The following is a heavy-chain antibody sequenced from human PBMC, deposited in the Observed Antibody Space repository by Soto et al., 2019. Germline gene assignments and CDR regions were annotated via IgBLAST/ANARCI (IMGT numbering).Heavy chain of an antibody. D-gene: IGHD3-9*01. CDR1: GFTFSSYA. Sequence: EVQLLESGGGLVQTGGSLRLSCAASGFTFSSYAMSWVRQAPGKGLEWVSAISGSGGSTYYADSVKGRFTISRDNSKNTLYLQMNSLRAEDTAVYYCAKDDILTGGGCYWGQGTLVTVSS. CDR3: AKDDILTGGGCY. V-gene: IGHV3-23*01. J-gene: IGHJ4*02. CDR2: ISGSGGST.